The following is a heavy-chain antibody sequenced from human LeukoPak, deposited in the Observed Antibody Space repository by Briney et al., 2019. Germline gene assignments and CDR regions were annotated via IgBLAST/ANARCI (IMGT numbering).Heavy chain of an antibody. Sequence: GGSLRLSCAASGFTFSGYYMSWIRQAPGKGLEWVSYISSSGSTIYYADSVKGRFTISRDNAKNSLYLQMNSLRAEDTAVYYCARDVKRSPFDYWGQGTLVTVSS. CDR3: ARDVKRSPFDY. CDR1: GFTFSGYY. V-gene: IGHV3-11*01. J-gene: IGHJ4*02. CDR2: ISSSGSTI.